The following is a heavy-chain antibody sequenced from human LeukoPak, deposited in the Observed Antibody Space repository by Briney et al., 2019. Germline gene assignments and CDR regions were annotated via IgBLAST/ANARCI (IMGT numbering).Heavy chain of an antibody. Sequence: GGSLRLSCAASGFTFSSYWMHWVRQAPGKGLEWVSSISSSSSYTFYADSVKGRFTISRDNAQNSLYLQMNSLRAEDTAVYYCARDWSHRILDVWGKGTTVTVSS. CDR1: GFTFSSYW. J-gene: IGHJ6*04. CDR3: ARDWSHRILDV. CDR2: ISSSSSYT. V-gene: IGHV3-21*01. D-gene: IGHD3-16*02.